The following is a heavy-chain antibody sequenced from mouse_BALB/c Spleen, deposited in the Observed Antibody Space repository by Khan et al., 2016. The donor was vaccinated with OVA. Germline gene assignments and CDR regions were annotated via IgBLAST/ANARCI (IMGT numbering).Heavy chain of an antibody. V-gene: IGHV3-2*02. CDR1: GYSITSDYA. Sequence: EVQLLESGPGLVKPSQSLSLTCTVTGYSITSDYAWNWIQQFPGNKLEWMGYINYSGSTSYNPSLKSRISIPRDTSKNQFFLQLNSVTTEDTATYYCARGVRLTYWGQGTLVTVSA. J-gene: IGHJ3*01. D-gene: IGHD2-14*01. CDR3: ARGVRLTY. CDR2: INYSGST.